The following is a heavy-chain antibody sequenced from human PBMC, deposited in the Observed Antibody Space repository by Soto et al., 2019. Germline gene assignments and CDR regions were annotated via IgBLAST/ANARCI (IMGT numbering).Heavy chain of an antibody. J-gene: IGHJ4*02. Sequence: GSLRLSCVASGFIFDKYAMAWVRQAPGKGLEWVSHVAAGGGHTYYAESVKGRFTISRDNSKNTLFLQINTLRADDTAIYFCARRTSFLGAFDYWGQGVLVTVSS. CDR2: VAAGGGHT. D-gene: IGHD3-16*02. V-gene: IGHV3-23*01. CDR1: GFIFDKYA. CDR3: ARRTSFLGAFDY.